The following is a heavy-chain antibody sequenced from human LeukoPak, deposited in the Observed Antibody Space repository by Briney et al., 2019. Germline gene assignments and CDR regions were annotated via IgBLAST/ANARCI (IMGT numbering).Heavy chain of an antibody. V-gene: IGHV4-59*01. Sequence: SETLSLTCTVSGGSISSYYWSWIRQPPGKGLEWIGYIYYSGSTNYNPSLKSRVTISVDTSKNQFSLKLSSVTAADTAVYYCARDLVQNYYYYMDVWGKGTTVTVSS. CDR2: IYYSGST. CDR3: ARDLVQNYYYYMDV. J-gene: IGHJ6*03. CDR1: GGSISSYY.